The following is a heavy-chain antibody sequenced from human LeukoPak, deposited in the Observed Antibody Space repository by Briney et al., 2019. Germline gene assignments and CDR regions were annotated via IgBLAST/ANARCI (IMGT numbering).Heavy chain of an antibody. CDR2: INPSDDST. CDR3: ARPYGGLAYFDY. J-gene: IGHJ4*02. D-gene: IGHD4/OR15-4a*01. V-gene: IGHV1-46*02. Sequence: GASVKVSCKASGYTFNSSYMHWVRQAPGQGLEWMGIINPSDDSTRYAQKFQGRVTMTRDTSTSTVYMELSSLRSEDTAVYYCARPYGGLAYFDYWGQGTLVTVSS. CDR1: GYTFNSSY.